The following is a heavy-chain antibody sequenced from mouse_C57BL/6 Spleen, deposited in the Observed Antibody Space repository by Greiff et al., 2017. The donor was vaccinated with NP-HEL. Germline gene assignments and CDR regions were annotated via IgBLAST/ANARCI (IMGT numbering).Heavy chain of an antibody. CDR2: ISRGSSTI. CDR1: GFTFSDYG. Sequence: EVQLVESGGGLVKPGGSLKLSCAASGFTFSDYGMHWVRQTPEKGLEWVAYISRGSSTIYYADTLKGRFTISRDNAKNTLFLQMTSLRSEDTAMDYCARRRASMDYWGQGTSVTVSS. D-gene: IGHD3-1*01. CDR3: ARRRASMDY. J-gene: IGHJ4*01. V-gene: IGHV5-17*01.